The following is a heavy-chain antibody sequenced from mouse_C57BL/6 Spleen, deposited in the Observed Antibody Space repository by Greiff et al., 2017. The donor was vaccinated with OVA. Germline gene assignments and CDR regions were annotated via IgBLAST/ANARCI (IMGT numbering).Heavy chain of an antibody. CDR3: ARNNYFDY. V-gene: IGHV1-64*01. CDR1: GYIFTSYW. J-gene: IGHJ2*01. Sequence: QVQLKQPGAELVKPGASVKLSYKASGYIFTSYWMHWVKQRPGQGLEWIGMIHPNSGSTNYNEKFKSKATLTVDKSSSTAYMQLSSLTSEDSAVYYCARNNYFDYWGQGTTLTVSS. CDR2: IHPNSGST.